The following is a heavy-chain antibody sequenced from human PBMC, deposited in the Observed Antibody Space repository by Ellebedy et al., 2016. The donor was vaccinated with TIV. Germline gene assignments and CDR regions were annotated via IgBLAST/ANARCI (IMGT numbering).Heavy chain of an antibody. D-gene: IGHD2-21*02. CDR2: IYSGGST. Sequence: GGSLRLXCAASGFTVSSNYMSWVRQAPGKGLEWVSVIYSGGSTYYADSVKGRFTISRDNSKKTLYLQMYSLRDADTAVYYCAKGSETAPRVYDYWGQGTLVTVSS. CDR3: AKGSETAPRVYDY. CDR1: GFTVSSNY. V-gene: IGHV3-53*01. J-gene: IGHJ4*02.